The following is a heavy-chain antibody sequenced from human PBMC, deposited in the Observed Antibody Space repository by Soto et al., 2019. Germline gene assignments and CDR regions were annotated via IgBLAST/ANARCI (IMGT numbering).Heavy chain of an antibody. CDR3: ASQTPSSPDYGDFSRHY. D-gene: IGHD4-17*01. V-gene: IGHV3-30-3*01. Sequence: PGGSLRLSCAASGFTFSSYAMHWVRQAPGKGLEWVAVISYDGSNKYYADSVKGRFTISRDNSKNTLYLQMNSLRAEDTAVYYCASQTPSSPDYGDFSRHYWGQGTLVTVSS. J-gene: IGHJ4*02. CDR2: ISYDGSNK. CDR1: GFTFSSYA.